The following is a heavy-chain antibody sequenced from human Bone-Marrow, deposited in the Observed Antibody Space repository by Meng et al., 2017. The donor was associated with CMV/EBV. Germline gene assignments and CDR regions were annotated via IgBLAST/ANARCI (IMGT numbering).Heavy chain of an antibody. CDR2: IYSGGST. CDR1: GFTFSSYS. Sequence: GGSLRLSCAASGFTFSSYSMNWVRQAPGKGLEWVSVIYSGGSTYYADSVKGRFTISRDNSKNTLYLQMNSLRAEDTAVYYCAREKWAGYCSSTSCSPPYYYYYGMDVWGQGTTVTVSS. J-gene: IGHJ6*02. D-gene: IGHD2-2*01. CDR3: AREKWAGYCSSTSCSPPYYYYYGMDV. V-gene: IGHV3-53*01.